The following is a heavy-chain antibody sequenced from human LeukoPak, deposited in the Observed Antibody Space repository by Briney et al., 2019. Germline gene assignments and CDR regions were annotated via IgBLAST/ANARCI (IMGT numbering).Heavy chain of an antibody. D-gene: IGHD3-16*02. CDR2: VNTNGGST. Sequence: GGSLRLSCAASGFTFRNYAMNWVRQAPGKGLEWVSTVNTNGGSTYYAASVKGRFTVSRDNSANTLSLQMNSLTVADTAIYYCVREDFAYVSETYRYWFDPWGQGTLVTVSS. V-gene: IGHV3-23*01. CDR1: GFTFRNYA. J-gene: IGHJ5*02. CDR3: VREDFAYVSETYRYWFDP.